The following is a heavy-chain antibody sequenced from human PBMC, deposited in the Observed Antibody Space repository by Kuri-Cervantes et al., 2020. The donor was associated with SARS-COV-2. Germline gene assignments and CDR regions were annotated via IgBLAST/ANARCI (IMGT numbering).Heavy chain of an antibody. Sequence: GESLKISCAASGFTFSSYWMSWVRQAPGKGLEWVANIKQDGSEKYYVDSVKGRFTISRDNAKNSLYLQMNSLRAEDTAVYYCARDPYYYGDYPDYWGQGTLVTVSS. J-gene: IGHJ4*02. V-gene: IGHV3-7*01. D-gene: IGHD3-16*01. CDR3: ARDPYYYGDYPDY. CDR2: IKQDGSEK. CDR1: GFTFSSYW.